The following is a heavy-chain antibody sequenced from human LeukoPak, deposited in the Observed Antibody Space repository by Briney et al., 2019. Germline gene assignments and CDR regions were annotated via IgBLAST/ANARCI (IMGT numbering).Heavy chain of an antibody. CDR2: IDHTGNS. D-gene: IGHD1-26*01. Sequence: SETLSLTCAVYVGTFSGHYWSWIRQPPGKGLEWIGEIDHTGNSNYKSSLKGRVTISVDTSKNQFSLSLNSVTAADTAVYYCARASQRETYFNAFDIWGQGTMVTVSS. CDR3: ARASQRETYFNAFDI. CDR1: VGTFSGHY. J-gene: IGHJ3*02. V-gene: IGHV4-34*01.